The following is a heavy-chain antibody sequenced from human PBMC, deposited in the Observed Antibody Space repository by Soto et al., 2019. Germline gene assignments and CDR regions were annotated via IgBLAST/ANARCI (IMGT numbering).Heavy chain of an antibody. Sequence: QMQLVQSGPEVRKPGTSVKVSCKASGFTFSSSSVQWVRQARGQRLEWIGWIVVGSGDTNYAQKFQERVTIARDMSTTTAYMDLSSLRSEDTPVYYWAAESLLYGMRDWGQGTTVTVSS. V-gene: IGHV1-58*01. CDR3: AAESLLYGMRD. CDR2: IVVGSGDT. J-gene: IGHJ6*01. CDR1: GFTFSSSS.